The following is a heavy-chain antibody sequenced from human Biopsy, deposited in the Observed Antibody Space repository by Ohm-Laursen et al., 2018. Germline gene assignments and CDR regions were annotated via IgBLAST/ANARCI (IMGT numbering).Heavy chain of an antibody. CDR2: IIAVSGLV. V-gene: IGHV1-69*17. J-gene: IGHJ4*02. CDR1: GGTFSKYG. Sequence: SSVKVSCKASGGTFSKYGISWVRQAPGEGLEWMGGIIAVSGLVNYAPKFQGRVSITADKSTTTAYMGLSNLKSEDTAVYYCATPFQYYDSWGGYPPFDHWGQGTLVTVSS. CDR3: ATPFQYYDSWGGYPPFDH. D-gene: IGHD3-3*01.